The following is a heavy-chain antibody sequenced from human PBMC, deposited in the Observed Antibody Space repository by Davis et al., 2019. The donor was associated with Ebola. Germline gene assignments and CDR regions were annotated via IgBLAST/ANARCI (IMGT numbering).Heavy chain of an antibody. J-gene: IGHJ5*02. CDR2: IYYSGST. Sequence: SETLSLTCTVSGGSISSYYWSWIRQPPGKGLEWIGYIYYSGSTNYNPSLKSRVTISVDKSKNQFSLKLSSVTAADTAVYYCARDREYGDLNWFDPWGQGTLVTVSS. V-gene: IGHV4-59*12. CDR1: GGSISSYY. D-gene: IGHD4-17*01. CDR3: ARDREYGDLNWFDP.